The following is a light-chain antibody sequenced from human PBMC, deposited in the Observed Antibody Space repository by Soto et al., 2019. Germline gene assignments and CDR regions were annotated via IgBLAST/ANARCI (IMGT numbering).Light chain of an antibody. CDR3: QQYGSSSWT. Sequence: EIVLTQSPGTLSLSPGKRATLSCRASQSISSSYLAWYQQRPGQAPRLLIYGASSRATGIPDRVSGSGSGTEFTLTISRLEPEDFAVYYCQQYGSSSWTLGQGTKVDIK. V-gene: IGKV3-20*01. CDR2: GAS. J-gene: IGKJ1*01. CDR1: QSISSSY.